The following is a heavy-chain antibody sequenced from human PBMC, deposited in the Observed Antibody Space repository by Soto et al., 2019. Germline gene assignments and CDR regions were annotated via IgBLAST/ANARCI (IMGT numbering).Heavy chain of an antibody. D-gene: IGHD5-12*01. J-gene: IGHJ4*02. CDR2: ISYDGSNK. V-gene: IGHV3-30-3*01. CDR1: GFTFSSYA. Sequence: QVQLVESGGGVVQPGRSLRLSCAASGFTFSSYAIHWVRQAPGKGLEWVAVISYDGSNKYYADSVKGRFTISRDNSKKTLYLQMNSLRADVRAVYYCARTTGYSGYDLAGPFDEWGQGTLVTVSS. CDR3: ARTTGYSGYDLAGPFDE.